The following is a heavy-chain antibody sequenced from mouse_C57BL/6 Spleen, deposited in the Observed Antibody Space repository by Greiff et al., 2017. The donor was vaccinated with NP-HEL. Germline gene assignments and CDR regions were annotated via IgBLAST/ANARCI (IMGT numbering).Heavy chain of an antibody. V-gene: IGHV5-4*03. CDR1: GFTFSSYA. Sequence: EVKLVESGGGLVKPGGSLKLSCAASGFTFSSYAMSWVRQTPEKRLEWVATISDGGSYTYYPDNVKGRFTISRDNAKNNLYLQMSHLKSEDTAMYYCARGDYEGFAYWGQGTLVTVSA. CDR3: ARGDYEGFAY. D-gene: IGHD2-4*01. J-gene: IGHJ3*01. CDR2: ISDGGSYT.